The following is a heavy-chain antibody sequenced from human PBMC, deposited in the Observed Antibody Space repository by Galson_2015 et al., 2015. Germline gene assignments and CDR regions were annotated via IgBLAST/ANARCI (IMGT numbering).Heavy chain of an antibody. J-gene: IGHJ5*02. CDR1: GYTFTSYD. D-gene: IGHD3-3*01. Sequence: SVKVSCKASGYTFTSYDINWARQATGQGLEWMGWMNPNSGNTGYAQKFQGRVTMTRNTSISTAYMELSSLRSEDTAVYYCARVVFWSGYYPNWFDPWGQGTLVTVSS. CDR3: ARVVFWSGYYPNWFDP. V-gene: IGHV1-8*01. CDR2: MNPNSGNT.